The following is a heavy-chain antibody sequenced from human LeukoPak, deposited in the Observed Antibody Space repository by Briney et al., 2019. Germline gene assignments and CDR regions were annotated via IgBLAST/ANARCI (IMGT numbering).Heavy chain of an antibody. J-gene: IGHJ4*02. CDR2: IYWNDDK. D-gene: IGHD5-18*01. CDR3: VHKGGYSYGSGYFDY. Sequence: SGPTLVNPTQTLTLTCTYSGFSLSTGGVGVGWIRQPPGQALERLAIIYWNDDKRYRPPLKSRLTIIMDTSKNQVVLTMTNMDPVDTATYYCVHKGGYSYGSGYFDYWGQGTLVTVSS. CDR1: GFSLSTGGVG. V-gene: IGHV2-5*01.